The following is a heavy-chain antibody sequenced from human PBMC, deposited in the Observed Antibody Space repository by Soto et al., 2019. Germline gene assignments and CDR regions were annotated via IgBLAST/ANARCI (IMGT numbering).Heavy chain of an antibody. Sequence: EVRLVESGGGVVQPGGDLRLSCAASGFTFSNYGMNWVRQAPGRGLEWVSFIGSGAGTIYYADYVKGRFTISRDNAKTSLYLQMNSLRDEDTAVYYCARGYGRADYWGQGTLVTVSS. V-gene: IGHV3-48*02. J-gene: IGHJ4*02. CDR2: IGSGAGTI. CDR3: ARGYGRADY. CDR1: GFTFSNYG. D-gene: IGHD4-17*01.